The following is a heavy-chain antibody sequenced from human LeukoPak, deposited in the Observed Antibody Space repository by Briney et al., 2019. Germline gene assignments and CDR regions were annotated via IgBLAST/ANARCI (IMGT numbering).Heavy chain of an antibody. D-gene: IGHD4-11*01. CDR3: ARDRALRRQLLEYYYYGMDV. V-gene: IGHV3-7*03. Sequence: GGSVRLSCAASGFTFSSYGMHWVRQAPGKGLEWVANITQDGSEKYYVDSVKGRFTISRDNAKNSLYLQMNSLRAEDTAVYYCARDRALRRQLLEYYYYGMDVWGQGTTATDSS. J-gene: IGHJ6*02. CDR1: GFTFSSYG. CDR2: ITQDGSEK.